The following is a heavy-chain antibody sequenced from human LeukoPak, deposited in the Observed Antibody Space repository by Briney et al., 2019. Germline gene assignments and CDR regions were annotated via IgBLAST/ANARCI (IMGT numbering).Heavy chain of an antibody. D-gene: IGHD6-13*01. CDR1: GGSFSGYY. CDR3: ARYSDDWFDP. J-gene: IGHJ5*02. CDR2: INHSGST. Sequence: SETLSLTCAVYGGSFSGYYWSWIRQPPGKGQEWIGEINHSGSTNYNPSLKRRVTISVDTSTNQFSLKLSSVTAADTAVYYCARYSDDWFDPWGQGTLVTVSS. V-gene: IGHV4-34*01.